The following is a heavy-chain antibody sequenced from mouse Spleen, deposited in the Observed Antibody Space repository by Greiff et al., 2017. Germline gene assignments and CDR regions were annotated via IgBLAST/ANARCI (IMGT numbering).Heavy chain of an antibody. CDR1: GFTFSDYG. Sequence: EVKLMESGGGLVKPGGSLKLSCAASGFTFSDYGMHWVRQAPEKGLEWVAYISSGSSTIYYADTVKGRFTISRDNAKNTLFLQMTSLRSEDTAMYYCARHGYDGAYWGQGTLVTVSA. CDR2: ISSGSSTI. D-gene: IGHD2-2*01. J-gene: IGHJ3*01. CDR3: ARHGYDGAY. V-gene: IGHV5-17*01.